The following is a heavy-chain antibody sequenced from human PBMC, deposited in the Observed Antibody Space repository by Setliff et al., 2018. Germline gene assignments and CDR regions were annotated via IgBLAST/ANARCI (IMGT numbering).Heavy chain of an antibody. CDR3: AGLTASREVYYYYGMDV. J-gene: IGHJ6*02. CDR1: GFTFSSYA. Sequence: GGSLRLSCAASGFTFSSYAMSWVRQAPGKGLGWASAISGSGGSTYYADSVKGRFTISRDNSKNTLYLQMNSLRAEDTAVYYCAGLTASREVYYYYGMDVWGQGTTVTVSS. V-gene: IGHV3-23*01. D-gene: IGHD1-26*01. CDR2: ISGSGGST.